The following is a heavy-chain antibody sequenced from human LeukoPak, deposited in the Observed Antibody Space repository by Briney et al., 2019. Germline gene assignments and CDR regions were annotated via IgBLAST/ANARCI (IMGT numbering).Heavy chain of an antibody. Sequence: ASVKVSCKASGYTFTSYGISWVRQAPGQGLEWMGWISAFNGNTNYAQKLQGRVTITADKSTSTAYMELSSLRSEDTAVYYCARDLGYCSGGSCLGAHFDYWGQGTLVTVSS. D-gene: IGHD2-15*01. V-gene: IGHV1-18*01. CDR2: ISAFNGNT. CDR1: GYTFTSYG. CDR3: ARDLGYCSGGSCLGAHFDY. J-gene: IGHJ4*02.